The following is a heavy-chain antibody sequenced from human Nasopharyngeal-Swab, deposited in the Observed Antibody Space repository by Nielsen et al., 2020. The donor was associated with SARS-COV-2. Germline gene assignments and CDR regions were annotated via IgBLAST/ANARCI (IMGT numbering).Heavy chain of an antibody. Sequence: GASLNISCAASGVTFSSYWMSWVRQAPGKGLEWVANIKQDGSEKYYVDSVKGRFTISRDNAESSLYLEMNSLRVEDTAVYFCARESISTRHSGWFDPWGQGTLVTVSS. CDR3: ARESISTRHSGWFDP. CDR2: IKQDGSEK. CDR1: GVTFSSYW. D-gene: IGHD3-10*01. V-gene: IGHV3-7*01. J-gene: IGHJ5*02.